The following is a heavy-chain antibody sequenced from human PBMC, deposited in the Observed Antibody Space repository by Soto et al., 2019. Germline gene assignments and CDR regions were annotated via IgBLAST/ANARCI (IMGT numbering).Heavy chain of an antibody. J-gene: IGHJ6*02. CDR3: RRSSRYSTDV. CDR1: GGSISSSSY. V-gene: IGHV4-39*01. Sequence: QLQLQESGPGLVKPSETLSLTCTVSGGSISSSSYWGWIRQPPGKGLEWIGSIYSIGRTYYNPSLKSRVTISVDTSKNQFSLTLSSVTAADAAVYYCRRSSRYSTDVWGQGTTVTVSS. D-gene: IGHD6-13*01. CDR2: IYSIGRT.